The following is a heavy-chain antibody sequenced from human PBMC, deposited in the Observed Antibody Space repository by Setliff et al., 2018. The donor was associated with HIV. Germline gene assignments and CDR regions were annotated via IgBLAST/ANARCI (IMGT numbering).Heavy chain of an antibody. J-gene: IGHJ4*02. D-gene: IGHD6-13*01. CDR1: GASISSTTYY. CDR2: IYNSGRT. CDR3: ARGIAAAEGYFDY. V-gene: IGHV4-39*07. Sequence: SETLSLTCAVSGASISSTTYYWGWVRQPPGKGLEWIGSIYNSGRTYYNLSLKSRVTISVDTSKNQFSLKLTSVTAADTAVYYCARGIAAAEGYFDYWGQGTLVTVS.